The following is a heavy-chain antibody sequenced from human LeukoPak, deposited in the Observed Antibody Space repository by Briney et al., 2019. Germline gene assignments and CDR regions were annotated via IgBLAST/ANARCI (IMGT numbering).Heavy chain of an antibody. CDR2: ISGDGGST. V-gene: IGHV3-43*02. D-gene: IGHD3-16*01. Sequence: PGGSLRLSCAASGFTFSSYAMSWVRQAPGKGLEWVSLISGDGGSTYYADSVKGRFTISRDNSKNSLYLQMNSLRTEDTALYYCAKDRLVAYTLDYWGQGTLVTVSS. CDR3: AKDRLVAYTLDY. J-gene: IGHJ4*02. CDR1: GFTFSSYA.